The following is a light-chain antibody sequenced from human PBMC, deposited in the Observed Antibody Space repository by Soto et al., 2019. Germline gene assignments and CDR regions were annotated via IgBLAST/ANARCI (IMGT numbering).Light chain of an antibody. Sequence: ISMTQSPATLSVSPGGRVTLSCGASETISTDLAWYHHRPGQAPRLLIYGASTRAPGVPARFSGSGSGTDFSLAITNLQPEDFAVYYCQQYGASPLTFGGGARLEVK. CDR1: ETISTD. J-gene: IGKJ4*01. CDR3: QQYGASPLT. V-gene: IGKV3-15*01. CDR2: GAS.